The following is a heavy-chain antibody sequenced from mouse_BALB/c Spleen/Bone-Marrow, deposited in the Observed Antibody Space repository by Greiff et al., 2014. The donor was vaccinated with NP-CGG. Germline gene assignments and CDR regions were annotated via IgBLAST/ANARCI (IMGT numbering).Heavy chain of an antibody. Sequence: VQLQQSGAELVRPGASVQLSCKASGYTFTSYWMSWVKQRPVQGLEWIGRIDPYDSETDYNQKFKNKAILTVDKSSSTDYMQHSSLTSEDSAVYYCARWDHFHWFFDVWGAGTTVTVSS. CDR1: GYTFTSYW. V-gene: IGHV1-52*01. CDR3: ARWDHFHWFFDV. CDR2: IDPYDSET. D-gene: IGHD1-2*01. J-gene: IGHJ1*01.